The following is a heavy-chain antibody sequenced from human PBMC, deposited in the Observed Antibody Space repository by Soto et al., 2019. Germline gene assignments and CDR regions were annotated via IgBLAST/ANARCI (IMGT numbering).Heavy chain of an antibody. CDR1: GFTFSVYA. D-gene: IGHD5-12*01. CDR3: AKDWVDIVLVPFDY. CDR2: IVGSGSST. V-gene: IGHV3-23*01. Sequence: EVQLLESGGGLVQPGGSLRLSCTASGFTFSVYAMGWVRQAPGKGLEWVSGIVGSGSSTYYADSVKGRFTISRDNSHNSLYLQMDSLRVDDTAVYYCAKDWVDIVLVPFDYWGQGTLVTVSS. J-gene: IGHJ4*02.